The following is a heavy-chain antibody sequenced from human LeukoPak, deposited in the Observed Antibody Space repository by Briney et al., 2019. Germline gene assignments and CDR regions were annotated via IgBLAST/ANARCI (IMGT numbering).Heavy chain of an antibody. V-gene: IGHV3-7*01. CDR1: GFTFSSYW. CDR2: IKQDGSEK. CDR3: ARDSCSGGSCYRVDAFDI. D-gene: IGHD2-15*01. J-gene: IGHJ3*02. Sequence: AGGSLRLSCAASGFTFSSYWMSWVRQAPGKGLEWVANIKQDGSEKYYVDSVKGRFTISRDNAKNSLYLQMNSLRAEDTAVYYCARDSCSGGSCYRVDAFDIWGQGTMVTVSS.